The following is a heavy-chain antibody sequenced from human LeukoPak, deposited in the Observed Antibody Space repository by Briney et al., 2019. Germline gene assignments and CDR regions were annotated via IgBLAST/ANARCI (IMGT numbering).Heavy chain of an antibody. D-gene: IGHD2-2*01. CDR2: ISTSGSTI. CDR3: AREHCSTTSCWSDT. V-gene: IGHV3-11*01. Sequence: GGTLRLSYAASGFTFSDYYMNWIRQAPGKGLEWVSYISTSGSTIYYSDSVKGRFTISRDNAKNSLYLQMNSLRAEDTAVYYCAREHCSTTSCWSDTWGQGTLVTVSS. CDR1: GFTFSDYY. J-gene: IGHJ5*02.